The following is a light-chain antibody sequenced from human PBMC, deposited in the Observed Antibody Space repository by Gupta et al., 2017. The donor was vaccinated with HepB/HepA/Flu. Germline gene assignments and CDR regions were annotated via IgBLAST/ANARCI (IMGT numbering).Light chain of an antibody. V-gene: IGLV1-44*01. J-gene: IGLJ2*01. Sequence: QSVLTQPPSASGTPGQRVTISCSGGSSNIGSNSVHWYQQLPGTAPRLLIYTNIQRPSGVPDRFSGSKSGTSSSLAISGLQSEEEDDYCAAWDDTLKTVLIGGGTKLTVL. CDR2: TNI. CDR3: AAWDDTLKTVL. CDR1: SSNIGSNS.